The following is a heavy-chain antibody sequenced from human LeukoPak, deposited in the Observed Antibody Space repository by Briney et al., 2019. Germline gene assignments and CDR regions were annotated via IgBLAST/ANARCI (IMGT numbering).Heavy chain of an antibody. J-gene: IGHJ3*02. V-gene: IGHV4-61*02. Sequence: PSETLSLTCTVSGGSISSGSYYWSWIRQPAGKGLEWIGRIYTSGSTNYNPSLKSRVTISVDTSKNQFSLKLSSVTAADTAVYYCARGAFTPGEVATDDDAFDIWGQGTMVTVSS. CDR2: IYTSGST. CDR3: ARGAFTPGEVATDDDAFDI. CDR1: GGSISSGSYY. D-gene: IGHD5-24*01.